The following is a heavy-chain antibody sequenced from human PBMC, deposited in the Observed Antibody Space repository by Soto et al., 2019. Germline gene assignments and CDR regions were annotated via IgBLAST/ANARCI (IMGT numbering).Heavy chain of an antibody. J-gene: IGHJ6*03. CDR2: VYPGDSDT. CDR3: ARLTWGGGSRYMDV. Sequence: PGESLKISCECSGYSFTSYWIAWVRQMPGKGLEWMGIVYPGDSDTRYSPSFQGQVTISADKSISTAYLQWSSLQASDTAMYYCARLTWGGGSRYMDVWGKGTTFTVSS. CDR1: GYSFTSYW. D-gene: IGHD2-15*01. V-gene: IGHV5-51*01.